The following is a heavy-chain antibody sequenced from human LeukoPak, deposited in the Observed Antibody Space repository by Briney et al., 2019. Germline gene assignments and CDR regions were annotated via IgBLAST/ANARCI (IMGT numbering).Heavy chain of an antibody. CDR1: GDSISTYY. J-gene: IGHJ5*02. V-gene: IGHV4-59*01. D-gene: IGHD3-3*01. CDR2: ISYSGST. CDR3: AREGAPIGYYEGWFDP. Sequence: SETLSLTCAVSGDSISTYYWNWIRQPPGKGLEWIGYISYSGSTNYNPSLKSRVTISMDPSKNQVSLKLTSVTAADTALYDCAREGAPIGYYEGWFDPWGQGTLVTVSS.